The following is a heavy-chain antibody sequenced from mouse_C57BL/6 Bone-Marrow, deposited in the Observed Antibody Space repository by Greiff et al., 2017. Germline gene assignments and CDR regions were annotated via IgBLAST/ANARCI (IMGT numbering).Heavy chain of an antibody. CDR1: GYTFTSYW. CDR3: ARSYYGSSLWYFDV. CDR2: IYPGSGST. D-gene: IGHD1-1*01. J-gene: IGHJ1*03. Sequence: QVQLHQPGAELVKPGASVKMSCKASGYTFTSYWITWVKQRPGQGLEWIGDIYPGSGSTNYNEKFKSKATLTVDTSSSTAYMQLSSLTSEDSAVYYCARSYYGSSLWYFDVWGTGTTVTVSS. V-gene: IGHV1-55*01.